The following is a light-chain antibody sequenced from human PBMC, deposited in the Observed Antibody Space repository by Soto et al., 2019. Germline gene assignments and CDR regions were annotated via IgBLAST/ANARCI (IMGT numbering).Light chain of an antibody. CDR2: EVT. J-gene: IGLJ1*01. V-gene: IGLV2-14*01. CDR1: SSDVGAYNF. CDR3: SSYTTSAPYV. Sequence: QSALTQPASVSGSPGQSITISFTGTSSDVGAYNFVSWYQFHPGRAPKLIIYEVTIRPSGVSNRFSGSKSSNTASLTISGLQDEDEAYYYSSSYTTSAPYVFGSGTKVTVL.